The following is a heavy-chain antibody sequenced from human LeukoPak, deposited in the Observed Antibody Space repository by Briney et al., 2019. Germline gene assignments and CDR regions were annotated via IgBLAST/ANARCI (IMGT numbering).Heavy chain of an antibody. CDR3: TPWQSDAFDF. CDR2: IRSKANNYAT. D-gene: IGHD5-24*01. CDR1: GFTLSGSS. Sequence: GGSLKLSCAASGFTLSGSSMHWVRQASGKGLEWVGRIRSKANNYATAYAASVKGRFTISRDDSKNTVYLQMNSLKTEDTAIYYCTPWQSDAFDFWGQGTMVTVSS. V-gene: IGHV3-73*01. J-gene: IGHJ3*01.